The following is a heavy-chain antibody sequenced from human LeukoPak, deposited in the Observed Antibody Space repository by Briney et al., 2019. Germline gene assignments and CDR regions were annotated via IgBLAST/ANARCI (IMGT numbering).Heavy chain of an antibody. Sequence: SETLSLTCTVSGGSISSYYWSWIRQPPGKGLEWIGYFYYSGSTNHNPSLKSRVTISVDTSKNQFSLKLSSVTAADTAVYYCAREEESYGSGSYYNSNGFAPWGQGPLVTVSS. J-gene: IGHJ5*02. CDR1: GGSISSYY. D-gene: IGHD3-10*01. V-gene: IGHV4-59*01. CDR3: AREEESYGSGSYYNSNGFAP. CDR2: FYYSGST.